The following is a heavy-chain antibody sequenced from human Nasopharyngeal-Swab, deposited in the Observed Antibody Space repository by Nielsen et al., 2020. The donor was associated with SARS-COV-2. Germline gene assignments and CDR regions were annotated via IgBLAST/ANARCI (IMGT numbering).Heavy chain of an antibody. J-gene: IGHJ6*02. CDR3: ARGDIVVVPAAMGGDYYYYGMDV. CDR1: GYTFTGYY. V-gene: IGHV1-2*06. D-gene: IGHD2-2*01. CDR2: INPNSGGT. Sequence: ASVNVSCKASGYTFTGYYMHWVRQAPGQGLEWMGRINPNSGGTNYAQKFQGRVAMTRDTSISTAYMELSRLRSDDTAVYYCARGDIVVVPAAMGGDYYYYGMDVWGQGTTVTVSS.